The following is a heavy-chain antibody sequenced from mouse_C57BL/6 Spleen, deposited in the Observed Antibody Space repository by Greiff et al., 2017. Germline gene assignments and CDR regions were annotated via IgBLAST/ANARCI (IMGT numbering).Heavy chain of an antibody. Sequence: EVMLVESGGGLVKPGGSLKLSCAASGFTFSSYAMSWVRQTPEKRLEWVATISDGGSYTYYPDNVKGRFTISRDNAKNNLYLQMSHLKSEDTAMYYCARSLFYGSSYGAMDYWGQGTSVTVSS. J-gene: IGHJ4*01. V-gene: IGHV5-4*03. CDR2: ISDGGSYT. CDR3: ARSLFYGSSYGAMDY. CDR1: GFTFSSYA. D-gene: IGHD1-1*01.